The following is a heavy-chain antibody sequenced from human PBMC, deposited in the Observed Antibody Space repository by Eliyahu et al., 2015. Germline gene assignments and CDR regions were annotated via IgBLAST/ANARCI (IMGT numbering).Heavy chain of an antibody. CDR3: ARGGAAAGTADGAFDI. Sequence: QLQESGPGLVKPSETLSLTXTXSGASLXTSXRSWIXPAPGKGPARIGFXFYSXLTTYNPSLNXRVTISVDXPKNEFSLRLTSVTAADAAVYYCARGGAAAGTADGAFDIWGRGTTVTISS. D-gene: IGHD6-13*01. J-gene: IGHJ3*02. CDR1: GASLXTSX. CDR2: XFYSXLT. V-gene: IGHV4-59*12.